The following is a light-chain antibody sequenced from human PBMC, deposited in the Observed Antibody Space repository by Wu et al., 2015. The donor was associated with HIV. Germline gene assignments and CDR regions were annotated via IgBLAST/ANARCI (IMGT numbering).Light chain of an antibody. Sequence: AIQLTQSPSSLSASVGDTVTITCRASQGIRSALAWYQQKSGKAPNLLIFDASTLQSGVPSRFSGSGSGTDFTLTISSLQPEDSATYYCQQFTDYPFTFGPGTKVDIK. J-gene: IGKJ3*01. CDR1: QGIRSA. CDR2: DAS. CDR3: QQFTDYPFT. V-gene: IGKV1D-13*01.